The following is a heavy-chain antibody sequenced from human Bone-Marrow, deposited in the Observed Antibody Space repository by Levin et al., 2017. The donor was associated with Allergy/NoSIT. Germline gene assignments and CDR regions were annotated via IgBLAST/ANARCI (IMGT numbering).Heavy chain of an antibody. Sequence: PGGSLRLSCAASGFKFSSYAMNWVRQAPGKGLEWVSSISGSGGNTYYADSVKGRFTISRDNSKNTLYLQMNSLRAEDTAVYYCAKDSSVLYSDSWGQGTLVTVSS. CDR3: AKDSSVLYSDS. J-gene: IGHJ4*02. CDR2: ISGSGGNT. CDR1: GFKFSSYA. V-gene: IGHV3-23*01. D-gene: IGHD6-19*01.